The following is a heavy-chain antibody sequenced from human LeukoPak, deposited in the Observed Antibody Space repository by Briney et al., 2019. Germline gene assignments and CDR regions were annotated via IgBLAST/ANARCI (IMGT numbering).Heavy chain of an antibody. CDR2: VYFTGST. D-gene: IGHD3-22*01. Sequence: PSETLSLTCAVSGGSITSSSYYWGWIRQPPGKGLEWIGNVYFTGSTNYSPSVKSRATISLDTSKNQFSLKLSSVTAADTAVYYCARVPRNYYDSSGPYWYFDLWGRGTLVTVSS. V-gene: IGHV4-61*05. CDR3: ARVPRNYYDSSGPYWYFDL. CDR1: GGSITSSSYY. J-gene: IGHJ2*01.